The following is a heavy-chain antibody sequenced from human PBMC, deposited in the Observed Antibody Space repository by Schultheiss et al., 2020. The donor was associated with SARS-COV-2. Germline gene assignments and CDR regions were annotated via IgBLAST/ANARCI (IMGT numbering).Heavy chain of an antibody. D-gene: IGHD2-2*01. V-gene: IGHV3-21*01. CDR2: ISGSGGST. J-gene: IGHJ6*03. CDR1: GFTFSSYA. Sequence: GGSLRLSCAASGFTFSSYAMHWVRQAPGKGLEWVSAISGSGGSTYYADSVKGRFTISRDNAKNSLYLQMNSLRAEDTAVYYCARELGYCSSTSCPHYYYYMDVWGKGTTVTVSS. CDR3: ARELGYCSSTSCPHYYYYMDV.